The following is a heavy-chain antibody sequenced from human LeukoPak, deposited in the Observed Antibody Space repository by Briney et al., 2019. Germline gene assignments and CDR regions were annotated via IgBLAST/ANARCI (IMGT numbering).Heavy chain of an antibody. D-gene: IGHD6-13*01. CDR2: ISSSSSTI. CDR1: GFTFSSYA. V-gene: IGHV3-48*01. CDR3: ARIPEYSSSWYSVPLFDY. J-gene: IGHJ4*02. Sequence: QPGGSLRLSCVASGFTFSSYAMHWVRQAPGKGLEWVSYISSSSSTIYYADSVKGRFTISRDNAKNSLYLQMNSLRAEDTAVYYCARIPEYSSSWYSVPLFDYWGQGTLVTVSS.